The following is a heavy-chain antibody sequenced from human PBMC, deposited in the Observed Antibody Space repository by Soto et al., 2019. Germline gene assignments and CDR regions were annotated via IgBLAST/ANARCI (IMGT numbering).Heavy chain of an antibody. Sequence: LGESLKISCKGSGYSFSSYWLGWVRQMPGKGLELMGIIYPGDSNVRYSPSFQGQVTISADKSINTAYLQWSSLRASDTAIYYCARLYVVGSPWGFAPWGQGTRVTVSS. D-gene: IGHD2-15*01. CDR3: ARLYVVGSPWGFAP. V-gene: IGHV5-51*01. CDR2: IYPGDSNV. J-gene: IGHJ5*02. CDR1: GYSFSSYW.